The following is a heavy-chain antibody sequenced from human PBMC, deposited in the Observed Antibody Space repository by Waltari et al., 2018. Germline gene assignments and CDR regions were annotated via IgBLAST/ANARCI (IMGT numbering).Heavy chain of an antibody. J-gene: IGHJ3*01. D-gene: IGHD1-1*01. V-gene: IGHV1-8*01. CDR3: ARGDNWNDRLDS. CDR2: INPNTGAA. Sequence: QVQLVQSGAEVKKPGALVRVSCKASGYTFISYDINWVRQAPGQGLEWMGWINPNTGAARFAQNCQDRVTRTRSTSETTAYMEISDLTSHDTAVYYCARGDNWNDRLDSWGQGTKVTVSS. CDR1: GYTFISYD.